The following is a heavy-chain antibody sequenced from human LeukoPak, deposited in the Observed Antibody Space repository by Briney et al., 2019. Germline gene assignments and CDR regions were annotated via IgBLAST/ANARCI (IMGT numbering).Heavy chain of an antibody. V-gene: IGHV3-21*01. J-gene: IGHJ3*02. CDR3: ARSPSRVTNHAFDI. Sequence: GGSLRLSCAASGFTFSSYEMNWVRQAPGKGLEWVSSISSSSSYIYYADSVKGRFTISRDNAKNSLYLQMNSLRAEDTAVYYCARSPSRVTNHAFDIWGQGTMVTVSS. CDR1: GFTFSSYE. D-gene: IGHD4-11*01. CDR2: ISSSSSYI.